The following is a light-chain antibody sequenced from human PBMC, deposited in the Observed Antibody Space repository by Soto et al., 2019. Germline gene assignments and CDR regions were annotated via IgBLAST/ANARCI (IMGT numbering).Light chain of an antibody. CDR1: SSNIGAGHD. V-gene: IGLV1-40*01. Sequence: QSVLTQPPSVPGAPGQRVTISCTRSSSNIGAGHDVHWYQQLPGTAPKLLIYGNSNRPSGVPDRFSGSKSGTSASLAITGLQAEDEADYYCQSYDSSLSALFGGGTKLTVL. CDR3: QSYDSSLSAL. J-gene: IGLJ3*02. CDR2: GNS.